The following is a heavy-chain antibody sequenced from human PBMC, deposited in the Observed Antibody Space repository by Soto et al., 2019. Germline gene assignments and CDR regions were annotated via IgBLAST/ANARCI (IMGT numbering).Heavy chain of an antibody. Sequence: EVQLVESGGGLVKPGGSLRLSCAASGFTFSSYSMNWVRQAPGKGLEWVSSISSSSSYIYYANSVKGRFTISRDNAKNSVYLQMSSLRAEDTAVYYWASDQPGYSYGYGLGYWGQGTRVTVSS. D-gene: IGHD5-18*01. V-gene: IGHV3-21*01. CDR3: ASDQPGYSYGYGLGY. CDR2: ISSSSSYI. CDR1: GFTFSSYS. J-gene: IGHJ4*02.